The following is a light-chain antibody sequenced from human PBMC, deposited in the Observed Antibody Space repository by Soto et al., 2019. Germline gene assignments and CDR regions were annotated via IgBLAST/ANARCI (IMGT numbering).Light chain of an antibody. V-gene: IGLV2-11*01. J-gene: IGLJ2*01. Sequence: QSALTQPRSVSGSPGQSVTISCTGTSSDVGNYNYVSWYQQHPGKAPKLMIYDVTKRPSGVPDRFSGSKSGNTASLTISGLQAEDEADYYCSSYAGSYTLVFGGGTKLTVL. CDR2: DVT. CDR1: SSDVGNYNY. CDR3: SSYAGSYTLV.